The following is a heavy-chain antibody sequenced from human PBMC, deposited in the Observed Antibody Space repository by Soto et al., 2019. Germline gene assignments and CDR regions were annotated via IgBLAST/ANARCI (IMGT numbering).Heavy chain of an antibody. J-gene: IGHJ3*02. CDR1: GGSISSYY. D-gene: IGHD1-26*01. V-gene: IGHV4-59*01. Sequence: PSETLSLTCTVSGGSISSYYWSWIRQPPGKGLEYIGYIYYSGSTNYNPSLKSRVTISVDTSKNQFSLKLSSVTAADTAVYYGARDLGSAAFDIWGQGTMVTVSS. CDR2: IYYSGST. CDR3: ARDLGSAAFDI.